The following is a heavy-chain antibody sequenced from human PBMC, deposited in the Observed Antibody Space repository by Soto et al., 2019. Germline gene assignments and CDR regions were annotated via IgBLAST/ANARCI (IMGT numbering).Heavy chain of an antibody. CDR1: GGTFSSET. CDR2: IIPMVDIV. V-gene: IGHV1-69*02. CDR3: STWFDP. J-gene: IGHJ5*02. Sequence: QVQLVQSGAEVKKPGSSVRVSCKASGGTFSSETISWVRQAPGQGLEWMGRIIPMVDIVNYAQRLKGRVTITADKSTSTVYMELSSLRSEDTAVYYCSTWFDPWGQGTLVTVSS.